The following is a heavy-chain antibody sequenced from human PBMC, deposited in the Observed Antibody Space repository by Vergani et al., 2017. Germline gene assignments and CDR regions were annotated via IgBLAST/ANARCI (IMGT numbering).Heavy chain of an antibody. Sequence: QVQLVQSGAEVKKPGASVKVSCKASGYTFTSYYMHWVRQAPGQGLEWMGIINPSGGSTSYAQKFQGRVTMTRDTSTSTVYMELSSLRSEDTAVYYCARDFRLRVLRYFDWSSPIDIKELNYGMDVWGQGTTVTVSS. CDR1: GYTFTSYY. D-gene: IGHD3-9*01. J-gene: IGHJ6*02. CDR2: INPSGGST. V-gene: IGHV1-46*01. CDR3: ARDFRLRVLRYFDWSSPIDIKELNYGMDV.